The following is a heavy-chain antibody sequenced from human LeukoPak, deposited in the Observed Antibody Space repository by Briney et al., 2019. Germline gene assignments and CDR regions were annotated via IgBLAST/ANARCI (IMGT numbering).Heavy chain of an antibody. CDR1: GYTFISFG. D-gene: IGHD2-2*01. Sequence: ASVKVSCKASGYTFISFGINWVRQAPGQGLEWMGWISTYNGNTNYAQKLQGRVTMTTDTFTNSAYMELRSLRSDDTAVYYCAREYCDSTRCYGVDYWGQGTLVTVSS. J-gene: IGHJ4*02. V-gene: IGHV1-18*01. CDR3: AREYCDSTRCYGVDY. CDR2: ISTYNGNT.